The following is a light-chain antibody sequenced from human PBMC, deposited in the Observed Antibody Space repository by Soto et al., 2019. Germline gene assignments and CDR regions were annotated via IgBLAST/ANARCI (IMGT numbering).Light chain of an antibody. CDR3: QSYDSSLSDMV. CDR2: GNN. J-gene: IGLJ2*01. CDR1: SSNIGAGSD. Sequence: QLVLTQPPSVSGAPGQRVTISCTGSSSNIGAGSDVHWYQQLPGTAPKLLISGNNNRPSGVPDRFSGSKSGTSASLAITGLQAEDEAEYYCQSYDSSLSDMVFGGGTKLTVL. V-gene: IGLV1-40*01.